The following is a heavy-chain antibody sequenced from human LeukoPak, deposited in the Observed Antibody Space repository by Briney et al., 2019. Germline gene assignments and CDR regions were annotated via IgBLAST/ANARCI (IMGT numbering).Heavy chain of an antibody. CDR1: GFTFSSYA. D-gene: IGHD3-10*01. Sequence: GGSLRLSCAASGFTFSSYAMSWVRQAPGKGLEWVSDISGSGGSTYYADSVKGRFTISRDNSKNTLYLQMNSLRAEDTAVYYCAKDPSDSGSYYDDYWGQGTLVTVSS. V-gene: IGHV3-23*01. J-gene: IGHJ4*02. CDR2: ISGSGGST. CDR3: AKDPSDSGSYYDDY.